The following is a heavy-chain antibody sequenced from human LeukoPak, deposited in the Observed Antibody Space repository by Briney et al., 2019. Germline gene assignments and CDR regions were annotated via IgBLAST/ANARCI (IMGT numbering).Heavy chain of an antibody. CDR3: ARGARIQLWSRDAFDI. J-gene: IGHJ3*02. CDR2: IYHSGST. CDR1: GGSISSSNW. V-gene: IGHV4-4*02. Sequence: SGTLSLTCAVSGGSISSSNWWSWIRQPPGKGLEWIGEIYHSGSTNYNPSLKSRVTISVDTSKNQFSLKLSSVTAADTAVYYCARGARIQLWSRDAFDIWGQGTMVTVSS. D-gene: IGHD5-18*01.